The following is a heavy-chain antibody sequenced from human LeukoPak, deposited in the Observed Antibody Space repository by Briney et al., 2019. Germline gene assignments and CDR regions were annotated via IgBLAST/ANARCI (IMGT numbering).Heavy chain of an antibody. CDR1: GFTFSDYA. J-gene: IGHJ5*02. V-gene: IGHV3-30-3*01. Sequence: GGSLRLSCAASGFTFSDYAMHWVRQAPGKGLEWVALISHDGSIHHYADSVKGRFTISRDNSKNTLYLQTNSLRAEDTAVYYCAKDLITIFGVVNPTPFDPWGQGTLVTVSS. CDR3: AKDLITIFGVVNPTPFDP. CDR2: ISHDGSIH. D-gene: IGHD3-3*01.